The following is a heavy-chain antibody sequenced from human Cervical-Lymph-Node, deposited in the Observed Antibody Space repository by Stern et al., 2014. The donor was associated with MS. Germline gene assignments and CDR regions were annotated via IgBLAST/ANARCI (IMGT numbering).Heavy chain of an antibody. V-gene: IGHV1-69*01. CDR1: GGTFSNYA. Sequence: QVQLVQSGTEVKQPWSSVKVSCKASGGTFSNYAISWVRQAPGQGLEWMGGIIPIFGTANYAQKFQGRVTITADESTSTAYMELSSLRSEDTAVYYCATHVGLSSGWYRYWGQGTLVTVSS. J-gene: IGHJ4*02. CDR3: ATHVGLSSGWYRY. CDR2: IIPIFGTA. D-gene: IGHD6-19*01.